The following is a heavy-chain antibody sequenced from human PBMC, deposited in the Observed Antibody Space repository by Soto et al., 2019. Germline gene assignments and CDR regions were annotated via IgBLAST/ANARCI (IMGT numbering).Heavy chain of an antibody. Sequence: QVQLVESGGGVVQPGRSLRLSCAASGFTFSSYGMHWVRQAPGKGLEWVAVISYDGSNKYYADSVKGRFTISRDNSKNTLYLQMNSLRAEDTAVDYCANAGLIVRLINHEFDYCGQGTLVTVSA. V-gene: IGHV3-30*18. CDR1: GFTFSSYG. D-gene: IGHD6-6*01. CDR3: ANAGLIVRLINHEFDY. CDR2: ISYDGSNK. J-gene: IGHJ4*02.